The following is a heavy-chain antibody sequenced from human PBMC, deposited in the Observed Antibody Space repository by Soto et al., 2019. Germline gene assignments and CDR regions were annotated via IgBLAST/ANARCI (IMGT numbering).Heavy chain of an antibody. CDR1: GYTFSNFG. J-gene: IGHJ6*02. D-gene: IGHD2-21*01. V-gene: IGHV1-18*01. Sequence: ASVKVSCKASGYTFSNFGLSWVRQAPGQGLEWMGWISGYNGNTNSAERFRGRVTMTTDTSTSTAYMEVRSLTSDDTAVYYCARHKGYAFGCSSSSGMAVWGQGTPVTVSS. CDR2: ISGYNGNT. CDR3: ARHKGYAFGCSSSSGMAV.